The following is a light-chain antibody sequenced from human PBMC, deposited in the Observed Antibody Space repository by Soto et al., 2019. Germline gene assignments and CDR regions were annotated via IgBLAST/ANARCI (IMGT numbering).Light chain of an antibody. Sequence: EIVLTQSPGTLSLSPGERATLSCRASQSVSSSYLAWYQQKPGQAPRLLIYCASSRATGIPDRFSGGRSATDFTLTISRLEHEEFAVYYCQQYGSSPPITFGQGTRLEIK. CDR2: CAS. J-gene: IGKJ5*01. V-gene: IGKV3-20*01. CDR3: QQYGSSPPIT. CDR1: QSVSSSY.